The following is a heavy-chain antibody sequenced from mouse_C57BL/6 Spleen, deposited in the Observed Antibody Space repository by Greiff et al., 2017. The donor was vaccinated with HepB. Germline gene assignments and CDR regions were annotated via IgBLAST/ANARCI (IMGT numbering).Heavy chain of an antibody. CDR1: GYTFTSYW. D-gene: IGHD4-1*01. J-gene: IGHJ3*01. CDR2: INPSNGGT. CDR3: ASRSNWERGAFAY. V-gene: IGHV1-53*01. Sequence: VQLQQPGTELVKPGASVKLPCKASGYTFTSYWMHWVKQRPGQGLEWIGNINPSNGGTNYNEKFKSKATLTVDKSSSTAYMQLSSLTSEDSAVYYCASRSNWERGAFAYWGQGTLVTVSA.